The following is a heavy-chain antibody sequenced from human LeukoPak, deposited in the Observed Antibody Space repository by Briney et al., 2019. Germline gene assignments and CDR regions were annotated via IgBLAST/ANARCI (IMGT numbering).Heavy chain of an antibody. V-gene: IGHV3-11*06. Sequence: GGSLRLSCAASGFTFSNYYMSWIRQAPGKGLEWVSYISTSSSYTNYADSVKGRFTISRDNAKNSLYLQMNSLRAEDTAVYYCARTSSSVLVYWGQGTLVTVSS. CDR3: ARTSSSVLVY. D-gene: IGHD5/OR15-5a*01. CDR1: GFTFSNYY. CDR2: ISTSSSYT. J-gene: IGHJ4*02.